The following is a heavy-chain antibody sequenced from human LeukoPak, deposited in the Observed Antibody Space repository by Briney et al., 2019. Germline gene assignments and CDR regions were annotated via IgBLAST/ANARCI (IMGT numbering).Heavy chain of an antibody. Sequence: PGGSLRLSCAASGFTFSSYSMNWVRQAPGKGLEWVSSISSSSSYIYYADSVKGRFTISRDNAKNSLYLQMNSLRAEDTAVYYCARDLSRVVPAATFDYWGQGTLVTVSS. V-gene: IGHV3-21*01. D-gene: IGHD2-2*01. CDR1: GFTFSSYS. CDR2: ISSSSSYI. CDR3: ARDLSRVVPAATFDY. J-gene: IGHJ4*02.